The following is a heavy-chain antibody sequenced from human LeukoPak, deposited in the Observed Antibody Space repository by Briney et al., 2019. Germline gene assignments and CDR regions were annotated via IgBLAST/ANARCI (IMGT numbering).Heavy chain of an antibody. CDR2: INPNRVNT. D-gene: IGHD3-3*01. J-gene: IGHJ6*03. CDR3: ARGSGSGFLEWLSYYYYMDV. CDR1: RYTFTTYD. V-gene: IGHV1-8*03. Sequence: SVNVSYKPSRYTFTTYDINRVRQATEQQLEWMGWINPNRVNTGHSQKFQGRVTINRKTSISTAYMEVRSLRSEDTGVYCCARGSGSGFLEWLSYYYYMDVWGKGNTVSVSS.